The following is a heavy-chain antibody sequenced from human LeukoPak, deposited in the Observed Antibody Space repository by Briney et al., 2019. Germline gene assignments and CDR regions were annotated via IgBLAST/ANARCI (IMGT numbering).Heavy chain of an antibody. CDR1: GFTFSSYW. Sequence: PGGSLRLSCAASGFTFSSYWMHWVRQAPGKGLVWVSRINSDGSSTSYADSVKGRFTISRDNARNSLYLQMNSLRAEDTAVYYCARDGVDSGLYFDSWGQGTLVTVSS. CDR3: ARDGVDSGLYFDS. CDR2: INSDGSST. J-gene: IGHJ4*02. D-gene: IGHD3-22*01. V-gene: IGHV3-74*01.